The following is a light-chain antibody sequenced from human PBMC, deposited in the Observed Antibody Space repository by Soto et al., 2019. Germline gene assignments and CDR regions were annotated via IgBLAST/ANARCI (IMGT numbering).Light chain of an antibody. CDR1: QSVSSSY. Sequence: EIVLTQSPGTLSSSPGERATLSCRASQSVSSSYLAWYQQKPGQAPRLLIYGASSRATGIPDRFSGSGSGTDFTLTISRLEPEDFAVYYWQQYGSSPPITFGPGTKVDIK. V-gene: IGKV3-20*01. CDR3: QQYGSSPPIT. CDR2: GAS. J-gene: IGKJ3*01.